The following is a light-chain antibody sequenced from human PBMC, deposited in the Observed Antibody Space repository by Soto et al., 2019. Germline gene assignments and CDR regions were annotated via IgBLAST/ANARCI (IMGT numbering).Light chain of an antibody. V-gene: IGKV3-11*01. J-gene: IGKJ4*01. CDR2: DAS. Sequence: PGERATLSCTASQSVSSHLAWYQQKPGQAPRLLIYDASNRATGIPARCSGSGSGTDFTLSISSLEPEDFAVYYCQQRDKLLVTFGGGTKVEFK. CDR1: QSVSSH. CDR3: QQRDKLLVT.